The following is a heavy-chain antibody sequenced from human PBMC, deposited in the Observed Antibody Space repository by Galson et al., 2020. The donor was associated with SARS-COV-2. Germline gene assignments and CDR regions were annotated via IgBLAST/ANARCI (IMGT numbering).Heavy chain of an antibody. CDR2: INPSGGST. V-gene: IGHV1-46*01. CDR3: ARLGAAAYGGYYYYGMDV. Sequence: GESLKISCKASGYTFTSYYMHWVRQAPGQGLEWMGIINPSGGSTSYAQKFQGRVTMTRDTSTSTVYMELSSLRSEDTAVYYCARLGAAAYGGYYYYGMDVWGQGTTVTVSS. D-gene: IGHD6-13*01. CDR1: GYTFTSYY. J-gene: IGHJ6*02.